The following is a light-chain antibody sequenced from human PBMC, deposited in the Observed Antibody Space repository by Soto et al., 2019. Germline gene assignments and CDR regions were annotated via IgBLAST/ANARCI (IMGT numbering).Light chain of an antibody. Sequence: EVVMTQSPATLSVSPGERATLSCRASQSVSSNLAWYQHKPGQAPRLLIYGTSNRAAGVPARFSGSGSGTEFTLTISSLQSEDFVVYYCQQYNNWPPEGTFGQGTKLEIK. V-gene: IGKV3-15*01. CDR2: GTS. J-gene: IGKJ2*01. CDR3: QQYNNWPPEGT. CDR1: QSVSSN.